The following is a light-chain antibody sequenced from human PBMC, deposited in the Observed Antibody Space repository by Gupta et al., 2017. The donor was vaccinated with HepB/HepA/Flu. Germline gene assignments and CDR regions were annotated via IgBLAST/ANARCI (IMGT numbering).Light chain of an antibody. V-gene: IGKV1-5*03. CDR2: KAS. CDR3: QPYST. J-gene: IGKJ1*01. CDR1: QNLSRW. Sequence: DIQMTQSPSTLPASVGDRVTITCRTSQNLSRWLAWYQQKPGRAPKLLIYKASSLQRGVPSRFSGSGSGTEFTLTISSLQPDDFATYYCQPYSTFGQGTKVEI.